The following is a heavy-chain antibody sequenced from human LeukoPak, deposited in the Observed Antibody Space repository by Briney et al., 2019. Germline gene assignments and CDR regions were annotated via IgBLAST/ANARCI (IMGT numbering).Heavy chain of an antibody. CDR2: TYYRSKWYN. CDR3: ARDGRGYTYRFDY. Sequence: SQTLSLTCAISGDSVSSNSVAWNWIRQSPSRGLEWLGRTYYRSKWYNEYGVSVKSRITINPDTSKNQFSLQLNSVTPEDTAVYYCARDGRGYTYRFDYWGQGTLVTVSS. D-gene: IGHD5-18*01. CDR1: GDSVSSNSVA. V-gene: IGHV6-1*01. J-gene: IGHJ4*02.